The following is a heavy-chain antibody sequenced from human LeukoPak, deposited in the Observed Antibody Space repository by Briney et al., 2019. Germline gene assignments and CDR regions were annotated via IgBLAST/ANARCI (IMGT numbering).Heavy chain of an antibody. CDR2: ISSSGSTI. J-gene: IGHJ6*04. V-gene: IGHV3-48*03. CDR3: AELGITMIGGV. D-gene: IGHD3-10*02. Sequence: GSLKLSCAASGFTFSSYEMNWVRQAPGKGLEWVSYISSSGSTIYYADSVKGRFTISRDNAKNSLYLQMNSLRAEDTAVYYCAELGITMIGGVWGKGTTVTISS. CDR1: GFTFSSYE.